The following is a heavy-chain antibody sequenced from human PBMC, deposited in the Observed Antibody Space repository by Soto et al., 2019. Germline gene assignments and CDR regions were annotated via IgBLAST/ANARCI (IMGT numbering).Heavy chain of an antibody. CDR2: IRSKAYGGTT. J-gene: IGHJ4*01. Sequence: GGSLRLSCTASGFTFGDYAMSWFRQAPGKGLEWVGFIRSKAYGGTTEYAASVKGRFTISRDDSKSIAYLQMNSLKTEDTAVFSCTTDSYSSKKIVRFDYWGHGTLVTVSS. CDR3: TTDSYSSKKIVRFDY. V-gene: IGHV3-49*03. D-gene: IGHD2-2*01. CDR1: GFTFGDYA.